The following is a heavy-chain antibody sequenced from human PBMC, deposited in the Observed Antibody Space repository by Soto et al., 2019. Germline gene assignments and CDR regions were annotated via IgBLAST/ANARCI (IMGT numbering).Heavy chain of an antibody. J-gene: IGHJ4*02. CDR3: AIAVAVPAACDY. D-gene: IGHD6-19*01. CDR2: INAGNGNT. Sequence: QVQLVQSGAEEKKPGASVKVSCKASGYSFTSYAMHWVRQAPGQRLEWMGWINAGNGNTKYSQKFQGRVTITRDTSASTAYMELSSLRSEDTAMYYCAIAVAVPAACDYGGQGTLVTVSS. CDR1: GYSFTSYA. V-gene: IGHV1-3*05.